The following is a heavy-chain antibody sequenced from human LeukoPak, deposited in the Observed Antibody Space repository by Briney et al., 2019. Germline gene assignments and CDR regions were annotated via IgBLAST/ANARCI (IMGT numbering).Heavy chain of an antibody. D-gene: IGHD3-10*01. J-gene: IGHJ6*04. CDR1: GGSISSYY. Sequence: PSETLSLTCTVSGGSISSYYWSWIRQPPGKGLEGIGYIYYSWSTNYNPSLKSRVTISVDTSKNHFSLKLSSVTGADTAVHSCARGSGEYYYDGMEVWGKGNTVTVSS. V-gene: IGHV4-59*01. CDR2: IYYSWST. CDR3: ARGSGEYYYDGMEV.